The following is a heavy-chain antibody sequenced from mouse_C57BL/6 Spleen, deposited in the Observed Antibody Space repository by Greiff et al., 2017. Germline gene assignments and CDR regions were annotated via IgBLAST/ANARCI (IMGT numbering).Heavy chain of an antibody. CDR2: IDPSDSYT. Sequence: QVQLQQPGAELVMPGASVKLSCKASGFTFTSYWMPWVQQRPGQGLEWIGEIDPSDSYTNYNQKFKGQFTLTVDKSSSTAYLQLSSLTSEDAAVYYCAREGDYWGQGTTLTVSS. CDR1: GFTFTSYW. V-gene: IGHV1-69*01. CDR3: AREGDY. J-gene: IGHJ2*01.